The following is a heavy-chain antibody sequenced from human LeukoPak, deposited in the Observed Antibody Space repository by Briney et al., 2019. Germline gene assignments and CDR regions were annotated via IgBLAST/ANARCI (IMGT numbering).Heavy chain of an antibody. CDR1: GFTFSSYW. V-gene: IGHV3-7*01. CDR2: IKQDGSEK. J-gene: IGHJ3*02. CDR3: ARADYEDAFDI. D-gene: IGHD4-17*01. Sequence: PGGSLRLSCAASGFTFSSYWMSWVRQDPGKGLEWVANIKQDGSEKYYVDSVKGRFTISRDNAKNSLYLQMNSLRAEDTAVYYCARADYEDAFDIWGQGTMVTVSS.